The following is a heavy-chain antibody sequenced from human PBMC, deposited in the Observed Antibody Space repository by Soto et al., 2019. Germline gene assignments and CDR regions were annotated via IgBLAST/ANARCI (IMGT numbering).Heavy chain of an antibody. V-gene: IGHV3-48*01. CDR1: WFTFRSYS. CDR3: AADLPGHGGGYEFDY. Sequence: GGSLKIPFAASWFTFRSYSINLVRQAPGDGLEWVSYISSSSSTIYYADSVKGRFTISRDNDKNSLYLQMNSLRTEDTALYCCAADLPGHGGGYEFDYWGQGTPVTVSS. CDR2: ISSSSSTI. D-gene: IGHD2-15*01. J-gene: IGHJ4*01.